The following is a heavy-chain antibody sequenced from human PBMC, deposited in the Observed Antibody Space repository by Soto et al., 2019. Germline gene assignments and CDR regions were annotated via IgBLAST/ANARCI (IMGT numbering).Heavy chain of an antibody. D-gene: IGHD1-26*01. CDR2: IDPRSGGT. Sequence: QVQRVQSGTEVKKPGASVKVSCKASGYTITAYYIHWVRQAPGQGLEWMGWIDPRSGGTVYAQNFQGRVTMTRDTSISTVYMDLSGLRSDDTALYYCARDDYGIYPYWGQGTLVTVSS. CDR3: ARDDYGIYPY. V-gene: IGHV1-2*02. CDR1: GYTITAYY. J-gene: IGHJ4*02.